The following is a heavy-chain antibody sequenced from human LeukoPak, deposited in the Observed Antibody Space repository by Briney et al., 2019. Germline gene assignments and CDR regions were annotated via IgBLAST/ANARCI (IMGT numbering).Heavy chain of an antibody. Sequence: SETLSLTCAVYGGSFSGYYWSWIRQPPGKGLEWIGYIYYSGSTNYNPSLKSRVTMSVDTSKNQFSLKLTSVTAADTAVYYCARTLSRWDPFDYWGQGTLVTVSS. CDR2: IYYSGST. D-gene: IGHD1-26*01. V-gene: IGHV4-59*01. CDR1: GGSFSGYY. CDR3: ARTLSRWDPFDY. J-gene: IGHJ4*02.